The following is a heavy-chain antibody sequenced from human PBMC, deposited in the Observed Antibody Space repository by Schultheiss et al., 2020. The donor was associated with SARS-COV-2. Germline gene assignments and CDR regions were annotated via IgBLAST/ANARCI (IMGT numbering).Heavy chain of an antibody. J-gene: IGHJ4*02. CDR1: GFTFSSYG. Sequence: GGSLRLSCAASGFTFSSYGMHWVRQAPGKGLEWVAVISYDGSNKYYADSVKGRFTISRDNSKNTLYLQMNSLRAGDTAVYYCARGGCSGGSCYSGLVDYWGQGTLVTVSS. V-gene: IGHV3-33*05. CDR3: ARGGCSGGSCYSGLVDY. D-gene: IGHD2-15*01. CDR2: ISYDGSNK.